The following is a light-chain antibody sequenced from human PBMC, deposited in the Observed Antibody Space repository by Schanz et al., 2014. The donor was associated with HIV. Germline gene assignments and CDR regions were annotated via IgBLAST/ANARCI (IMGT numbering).Light chain of an antibody. CDR2: GNG. Sequence: QSVLTQPPSVSGAPGQRVTISCTGSSSNIGAGYHVHWYQQLPGTAPKLLISGNGNRPSGVPDRFSVSKSGTSASLAITGLQSGDEADYYCQSYDSSLTTWVFGGGTQLTVL. CDR1: SSNIGAGYH. CDR3: QSYDSSLTTWV. J-gene: IGLJ3*02. V-gene: IGLV1-40*01.